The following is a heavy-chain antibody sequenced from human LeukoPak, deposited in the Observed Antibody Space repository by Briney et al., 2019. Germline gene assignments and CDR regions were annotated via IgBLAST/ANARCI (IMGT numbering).Heavy chain of an antibody. CDR2: INPNSGGT. Sequence: GASVKVSCKASGYTFTGYYMHWVRQAPGQGLEWMGWINPNSGGTNYAQKFQGRVTMTRDTSISTAYMELSRLRSDDTAVYYCAKNYYDTSGYQDYYYYYYMDVWGKGTTVIVSS. J-gene: IGHJ6*03. V-gene: IGHV1-2*02. D-gene: IGHD3-22*01. CDR1: GYTFTGYY. CDR3: AKNYYDTSGYQDYYYYYYMDV.